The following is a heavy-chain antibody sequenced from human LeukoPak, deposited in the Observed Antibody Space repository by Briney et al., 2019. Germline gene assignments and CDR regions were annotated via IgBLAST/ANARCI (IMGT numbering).Heavy chain of an antibody. CDR3: ARAPNTASDY. CDR1: GFTVSSNY. D-gene: IGHD5-18*01. Sequence: PGGSLKLSCAASGFTVSSNYMSWVRQAPGKGLEWVSVIYSGGSTYYADSVKGRFTISRDNSKNTLYLQMNSLRAEDTAVYYCARAPNTASDYWGQGTLVTVSS. CDR2: IYSGGST. J-gene: IGHJ4*02. V-gene: IGHV3-53*01.